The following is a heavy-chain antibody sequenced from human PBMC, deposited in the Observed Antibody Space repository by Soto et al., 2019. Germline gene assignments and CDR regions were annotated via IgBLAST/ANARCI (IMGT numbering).Heavy chain of an antibody. V-gene: IGHV3-23*01. CDR1: GFTFRSYA. CDR3: ARDTRGWRDASDI. D-gene: IGHD6-19*01. J-gene: IGHJ3*02. Sequence: EVQLLESGGGLVQPGGSLRLSCAASGFTFRSYAMSWVRQAPGKALEWVSTITESGGSTYSAASVKGRFTISRDNSKNTLNLQMNSPRAENTAIYYRARDTRGWRDASDIWGQGTMVTVSP. CDR2: ITESGGST.